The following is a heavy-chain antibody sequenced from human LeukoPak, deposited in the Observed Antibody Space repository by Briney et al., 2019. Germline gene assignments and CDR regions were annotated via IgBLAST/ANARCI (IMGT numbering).Heavy chain of an antibody. J-gene: IGHJ4*02. CDR1: GYSFTSYW. Sequence: GESLKISCKGSGYSFTSYWIGWVRQMPGKGLEWMGIVYPGDSETRYSPSFQGQVTISVDKSISTAYLQWSSLKASDTAMYYCARPQFYGSGRYYPFDYWGQGTLVTVSS. CDR2: VYPGDSET. D-gene: IGHD3-10*01. CDR3: ARPQFYGSGRYYPFDY. V-gene: IGHV5-51*01.